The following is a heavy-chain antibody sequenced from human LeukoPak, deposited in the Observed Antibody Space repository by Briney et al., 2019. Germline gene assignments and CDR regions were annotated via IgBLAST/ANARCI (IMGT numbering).Heavy chain of an antibody. CDR1: GYTITSYG. CDR3: ARVAIAARPGSLYYYYMDV. J-gene: IGHJ6*03. D-gene: IGHD6-6*01. Sequence: ASVKVSCKASGYTITSYGISWVRQAPGQGLEWMGWISAYNGNTNYAQKLQGRVTMTTDTSTSTAYMELRSLRSDDTAVYYCARVAIAARPGSLYYYYMDVWGKGTTVTVSS. CDR2: ISAYNGNT. V-gene: IGHV1-18*01.